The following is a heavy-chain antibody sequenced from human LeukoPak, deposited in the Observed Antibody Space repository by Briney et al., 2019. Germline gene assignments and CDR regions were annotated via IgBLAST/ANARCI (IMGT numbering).Heavy chain of an antibody. J-gene: IGHJ2*01. Sequence: ASVKVSCKASGYTFTSYYMHWVRQAPGQGLESMGIINPSGGSTSYAQKFQGRVTMTRDTSTSTVYMELSSLRSEDTAVYYCARPVVPAATTASFDLWGRGTLVTVSP. V-gene: IGHV1-46*01. CDR2: INPSGGST. D-gene: IGHD2-2*01. CDR1: GYTFTSYY. CDR3: ARPVVPAATTASFDL.